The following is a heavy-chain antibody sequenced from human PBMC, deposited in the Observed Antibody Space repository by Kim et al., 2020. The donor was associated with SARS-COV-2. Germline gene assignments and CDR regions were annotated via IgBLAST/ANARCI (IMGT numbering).Heavy chain of an antibody. D-gene: IGHD3-3*01. CDR3: ARDGYYDFWSGYYTPLV. J-gene: IGHJ4*02. V-gene: IGHV4-31*02. Sequence: RKSRVTISVDTSKNQFSLKRSSVTAADTAVYYCARDGYYDFWSGYYTPLVWGQGTLVTVSS.